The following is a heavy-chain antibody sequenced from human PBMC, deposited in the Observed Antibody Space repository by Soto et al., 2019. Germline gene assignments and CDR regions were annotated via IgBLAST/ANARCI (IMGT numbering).Heavy chain of an antibody. J-gene: IGHJ3*02. CDR3: ARADRRITMIVLEYMDAFDI. D-gene: IGHD3-22*01. Sequence: QVQLQESGPGLVKPSQTLSLTCTVSGGSISSGGYYWSWIRQHPGKGLEWIGYIYYSGSTYYNPSLKSRVTISVDTSKNQFSLKLSSVTAADTAVYYCARADRRITMIVLEYMDAFDIWGQGTMVTVSS. CDR2: IYYSGST. V-gene: IGHV4-31*03. CDR1: GGSISSGGYY.